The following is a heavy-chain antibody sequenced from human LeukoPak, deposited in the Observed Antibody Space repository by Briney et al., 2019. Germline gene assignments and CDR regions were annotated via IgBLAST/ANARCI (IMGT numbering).Heavy chain of an antibody. V-gene: IGHV4-4*07. CDR3: ARVLGMYSSSWPSDY. D-gene: IGHD6-13*01. J-gene: IGHJ4*02. Sequence: SETLSLTCTVSGGSISSYYWSWIRQPAGKGLEWIGRIYTSGSTNYNPSLKSRVTMSVDTSKNQFSLELSSVTAADTAVYYCARVLGMYSSSWPSDYWGQGTLVTVSS. CDR2: IYTSGST. CDR1: GGSISSYY.